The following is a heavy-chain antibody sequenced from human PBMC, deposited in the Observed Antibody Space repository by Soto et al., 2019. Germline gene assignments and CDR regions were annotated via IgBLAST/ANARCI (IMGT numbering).Heavy chain of an antibody. D-gene: IGHD6-13*01. CDR3: TTLYLYDGYSSTGGDY. Sequence: GGSLRLSCAASGFTFSNAWMRWVRQAPGKGLEWVGRIKSKTDGRTTDYAAPVKGRFTISRDDSKNTLYLQMNSLKTEGTAVYYCTTLYLYDGYSSTGGDYWGQGTLVTVSS. J-gene: IGHJ4*02. V-gene: IGHV3-15*01. CDR1: GFTFSNAW. CDR2: IKSKTDGRTT.